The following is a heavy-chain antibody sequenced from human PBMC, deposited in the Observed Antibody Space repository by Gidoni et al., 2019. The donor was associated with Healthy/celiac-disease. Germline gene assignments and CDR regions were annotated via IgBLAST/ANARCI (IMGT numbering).Heavy chain of an antibody. V-gene: IGHV3-72*01. D-gene: IGHD6-6*01. CDR2: TRTKANSYTT. CDR3: RSCTPHSRIAAPRPYYYYYYMDV. Sequence: EVQLVESGGGLVQPGGSLRLHCAASGFTFSDHYMDWVRPAPGKGLEWVGRTRTKANSYTTEYAASVKGRFTISRDDSKNSLYLQMNSLKTEDTAVYYCRSCTPHSRIAAPRPYYYYYYMDVWGKGTTVTVSS. CDR1: GFTFSDHY. J-gene: IGHJ6*03.